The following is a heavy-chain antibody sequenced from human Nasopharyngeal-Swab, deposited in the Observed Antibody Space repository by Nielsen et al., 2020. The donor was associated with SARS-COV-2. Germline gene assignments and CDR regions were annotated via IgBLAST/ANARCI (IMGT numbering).Heavy chain of an antibody. V-gene: IGHV3-74*03. D-gene: IGHD6-19*01. CDR2: IDIAGTVT. Sequence: WSRQTPGKGLVGVSRIDIAGTVTSYADSLKGRFTISRDNAKNTLYLQMNSLRVEDTAIYYCARGSSDWNGIDYWGQGTLVTVSS. J-gene: IGHJ4*02. CDR3: ARGSSDWNGIDY.